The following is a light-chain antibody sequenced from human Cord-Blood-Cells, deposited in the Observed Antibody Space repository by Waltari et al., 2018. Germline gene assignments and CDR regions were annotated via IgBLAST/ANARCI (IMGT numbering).Light chain of an antibody. CDR2: DVS. V-gene: IGLV2-14*03. J-gene: IGLJ1*01. CDR1: SSDVGGYNY. CDR3: SSYTSSSTLV. Sequence: QSALTQPPSVSGSPGQAISISCTGTSSDVGGYNYVSWYQQHTGKAPKLMIYDVSNRPSGVSNRFSGSKSGNTASLTISGLQAEDEADYYCSSYTSSSTLVFGTGTKVTVL.